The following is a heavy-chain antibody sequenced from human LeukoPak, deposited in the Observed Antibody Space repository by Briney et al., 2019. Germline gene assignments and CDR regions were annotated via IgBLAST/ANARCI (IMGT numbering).Heavy chain of an antibody. CDR2: ISGSGGST. CDR1: GFTFSSYA. Sequence: GGSLRLSYAASGFTFSSYAMSWVRQAPGKGLEWVSGISGSGGSTYNADSVKGRFTISRDNAKNSLYLQMNSLRAEDTAVYYCARGVHYDILTGYPYYLDYWGQGTLVTVSS. CDR3: ARGVHYDILTGYPYYLDY. J-gene: IGHJ4*02. D-gene: IGHD3-9*01. V-gene: IGHV3-23*01.